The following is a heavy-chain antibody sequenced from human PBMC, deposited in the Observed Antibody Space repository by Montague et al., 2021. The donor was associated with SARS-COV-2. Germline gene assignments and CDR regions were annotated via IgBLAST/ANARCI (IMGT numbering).Heavy chain of an antibody. Sequence: SETLSLTCNVSGASISRSDYCWAWIRQPPGKGLELIGSIHYIGNTCYNPSLESRVTISVDTSENQFSLKLRSVIAADTAVHYCARLLPDGTVVATDIPFDSWGQGTLVTVSS. V-gene: IGHV4-39*01. CDR2: IHYIGNT. D-gene: IGHD2-21*02. CDR3: ARLLPDGTVVATDIPFDS. J-gene: IGHJ4*02. CDR1: GASISRSDYC.